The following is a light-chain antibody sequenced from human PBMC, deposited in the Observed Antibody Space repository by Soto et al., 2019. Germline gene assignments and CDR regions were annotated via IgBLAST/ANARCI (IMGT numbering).Light chain of an antibody. CDR2: TAS. CDR1: QTISSW. CDR3: QHYNSYSEA. V-gene: IGKV1-5*03. J-gene: IGKJ1*01. Sequence: DIQMTQSPSTLSGSVGDRVTITCRASQTISSWLAWYQQKPGKAPKLLIYTASTLKSGVPSRFSGSGSGTESTLTISLLQHDDFATYYCQHYNSYSEAFGQGTKVEIK.